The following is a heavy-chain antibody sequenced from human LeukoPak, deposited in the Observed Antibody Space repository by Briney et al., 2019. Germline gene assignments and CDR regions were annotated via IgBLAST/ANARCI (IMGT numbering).Heavy chain of an antibody. Sequence: GGSLRLSCAASGFTFTNALMSWVRQAPGKGLEWVGRIKSKGDGETTDYAAPVKGRFTMSRGDSKATLYLQMNSLKDEDTAVYYCATDLGLTMIRGVIVYWGQGALVTVSS. CDR2: IKSKGDGETT. CDR1: GFTFTNAL. CDR3: ATDLGLTMIRGVIVY. D-gene: IGHD3-10*01. V-gene: IGHV3-15*01. J-gene: IGHJ4*02.